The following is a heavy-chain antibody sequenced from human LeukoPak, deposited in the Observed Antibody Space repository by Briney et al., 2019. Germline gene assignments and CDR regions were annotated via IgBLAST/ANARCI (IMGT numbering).Heavy chain of an antibody. CDR1: GGSISSYY. CDR3: ARDPGIAVAGTAGDY. D-gene: IGHD6-19*01. Sequence: PSETLSLTCTVSGGSISSYYWSWIRQPPGKGLVGFGYTYYSGSTNYNPSLKSRVTISVDTSKNQFSLKLSSVTAADTAVYYCARDPGIAVAGTAGDYWGQGTLVTVSS. CDR2: TYYSGST. J-gene: IGHJ4*02. V-gene: IGHV4-59*12.